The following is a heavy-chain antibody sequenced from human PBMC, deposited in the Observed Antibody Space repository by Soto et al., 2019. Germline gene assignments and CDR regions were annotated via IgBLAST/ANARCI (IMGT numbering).Heavy chain of an antibody. CDR3: ARVTGRYYYGMDV. CDR2: INHSGST. CDR1: GGSFSGYY. Sequence: QVQLQQWGAGLLKPSETLSLTCAVYGGSFSGYYWSWIRRPPGKGLEWIGEINHSGSTNYNPSLKSRATISVDTSKNQFSLKLSSVTAADTAVYYCARVTGRYYYGMDVWGQGTTVTVSS. V-gene: IGHV4-34*01. J-gene: IGHJ6*02.